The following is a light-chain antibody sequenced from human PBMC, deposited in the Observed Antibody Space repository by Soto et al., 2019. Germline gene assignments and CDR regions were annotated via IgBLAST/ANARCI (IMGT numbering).Light chain of an antibody. CDR1: ASNIGSNP. Sequence: QSVLTQPPSASGTPDQRLTISCSGSASNIGSNPVSWYQQVPGTAPRLLIESNVQRPSGVPDRFSGSKSGASVSLAISGLQSEDEANYFCASWDDDVDGVVFGGGTKLTVL. CDR3: ASWDDDVDGVV. CDR2: SNV. V-gene: IGLV1-44*01. J-gene: IGLJ2*01.